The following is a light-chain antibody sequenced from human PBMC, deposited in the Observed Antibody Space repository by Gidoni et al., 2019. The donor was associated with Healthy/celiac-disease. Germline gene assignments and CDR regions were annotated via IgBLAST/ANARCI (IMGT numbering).Light chain of an antibody. J-gene: IGKJ1*01. Sequence: VMTQSPATLSVSPGERATLSCRASQSVSSNVAWYQQKPGQAPRLLIYGAYTRAKGIPARFSGSGSGTEFNITISSLQSEDFAVYYCQQYNNWPRTFXQXTKVEIK. CDR3: QQYNNWPRT. V-gene: IGKV3-15*01. CDR1: QSVSSN. CDR2: GAY.